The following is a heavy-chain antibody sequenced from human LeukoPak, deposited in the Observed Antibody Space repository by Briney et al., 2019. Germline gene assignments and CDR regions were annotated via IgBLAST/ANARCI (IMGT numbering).Heavy chain of an antibody. V-gene: IGHV1-2*02. CDR1: GYTFTDYH. J-gene: IGHJ4*02. CDR3: ARDRPHWPTPCDY. CDR2: INLKNGGT. D-gene: IGHD1-1*01. Sequence: ASVKVSCKASGYTFTDYHMHWVRQAPGQGLEWMGWINLKNGGTQYLQKFQGRVTMTRDTSINTAYMELSRLTSDDTGLYYCARDRPHWPTPCDYWGQGTLVTVS.